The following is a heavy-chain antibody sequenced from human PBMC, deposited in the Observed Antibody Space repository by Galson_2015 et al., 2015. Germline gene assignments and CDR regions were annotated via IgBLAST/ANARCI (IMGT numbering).Heavy chain of an antibody. Sequence: SLRLSCAASGFTFSNYGMHWVRQAPGKGLEWVAVLSYDGSNKYYADSVKGRFTISRDNSKNTLYLQMNSLRPEDTAVYYCAKDLTRYGSGGSCDNFDYWGQGTLVTVSP. CDR3: AKDLTRYGSGGSCDNFDY. CDR2: LSYDGSNK. D-gene: IGHD2-15*01. J-gene: IGHJ4*02. CDR1: GFTFSNYG. V-gene: IGHV3-30*18.